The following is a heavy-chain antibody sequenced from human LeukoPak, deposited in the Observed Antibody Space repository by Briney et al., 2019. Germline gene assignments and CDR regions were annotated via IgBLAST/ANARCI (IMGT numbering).Heavy chain of an antibody. CDR3: ARSDVVVVTATTHFDY. D-gene: IGHD2-15*01. V-gene: IGHV1-2*02. J-gene: IGHJ4*02. Sequence: ASVEVSCKASGYTFTAYYIHWVRQAPGQGLEWMGWINPNSGGTNYAQDFQGRVTMTSDTSTYTTHMELSRLRSDDTAVYYCARSDVVVVTATTHFDYWGQGTLVTVSS. CDR2: INPNSGGT. CDR1: GYTFTAYY.